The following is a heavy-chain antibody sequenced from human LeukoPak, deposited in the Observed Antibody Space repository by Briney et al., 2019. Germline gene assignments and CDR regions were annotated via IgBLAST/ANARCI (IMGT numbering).Heavy chain of an antibody. CDR1: EFTFSSYW. D-gene: IGHD6-6*01. CDR2: IKQDGSEK. CDR3: ARVGREYSSSSPPDY. V-gene: IGHV3-7*03. J-gene: IGHJ4*02. Sequence: GGSLRLSCAASEFTFSSYWMSWVRQAPGKGLEWVANIKQDGSEKYYVDSVKGRFTISRDNAKNTLYLQMNSLRVEDTAMYYCARVGREYSSSSPPDYWGQGTLVTVSS.